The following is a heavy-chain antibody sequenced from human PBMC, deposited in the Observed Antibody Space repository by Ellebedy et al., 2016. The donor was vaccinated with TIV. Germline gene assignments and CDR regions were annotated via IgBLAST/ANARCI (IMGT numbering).Heavy chain of an antibody. Sequence: GGSLRLSCAASGFTFSSSAMHWVRQAPGKGLEWVAVISYDGTNKYYADSVKGRFTISRDNSKNTLYLQMNNLRAEDTAVYYCARWPSGDAPLDYWGQGTLVTVSS. CDR3: ARWPSGDAPLDY. D-gene: IGHD4-17*01. J-gene: IGHJ4*02. V-gene: IGHV3-30-3*01. CDR1: GFTFSSSA. CDR2: ISYDGTNK.